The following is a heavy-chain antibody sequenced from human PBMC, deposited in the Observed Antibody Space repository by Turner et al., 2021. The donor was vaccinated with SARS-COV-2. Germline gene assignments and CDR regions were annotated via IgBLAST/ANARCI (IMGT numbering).Heavy chain of an antibody. CDR1: GFTFSHYT. J-gene: IGHJ5*02. Sequence: EVQLVESGGGLFKPGGSLRLSCAASGFTFSHYTMNWVRQAPGKGLEWVSSISSSSSYIYYADSVKGRFTISRDNAKNSLYLQMNSLRAEDTAVYYCARGTYYYDSSVYSGTNWFDPWGQGTLVTVSS. CDR3: ARGTYYYDSSVYSGTNWFDP. V-gene: IGHV3-21*01. D-gene: IGHD3-22*01. CDR2: ISSSSSYI.